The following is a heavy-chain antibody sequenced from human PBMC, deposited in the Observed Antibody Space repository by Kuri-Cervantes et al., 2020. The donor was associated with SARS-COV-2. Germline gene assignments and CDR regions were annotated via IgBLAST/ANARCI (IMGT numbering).Heavy chain of an antibody. CDR2: IYTSGST. CDR1: GGSISSGSYY. D-gene: IGHD1-26*01. Sequence: LRLSCTVSGGSISSGSYYWSWIRQPAGKGLEWIGRIYTSGSTSYNPSLKSRVTISVDTSKNQFSLKLSSVTAADTAVYYCARDRWELHDYWGQGTLVTVSS. J-gene: IGHJ4*02. V-gene: IGHV4-61*02. CDR3: ARDRWELHDY.